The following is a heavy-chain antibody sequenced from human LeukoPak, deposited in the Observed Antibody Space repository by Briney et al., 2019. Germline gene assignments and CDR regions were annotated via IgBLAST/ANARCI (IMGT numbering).Heavy chain of an antibody. D-gene: IGHD3-22*01. V-gene: IGHV1-69*04. CDR2: IIPIFGIA. CDR1: GGTFSSYA. Sequence: ASVKVSCKASGGTFSSYAISWVRQAPGQGLEWMGRIIPIFGIANYAQKFQGRVTITADKSTSTAYMELSSLRSEDTAVYYCARSYYYDSSGYYTYYFDYWGQGTLVTVSS. CDR3: ARSYYYDSSGYYTYYFDY. J-gene: IGHJ4*02.